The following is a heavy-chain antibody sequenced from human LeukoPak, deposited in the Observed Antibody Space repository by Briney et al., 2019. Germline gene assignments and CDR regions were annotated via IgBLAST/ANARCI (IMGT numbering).Heavy chain of an antibody. CDR1: GGSISSSSYY. CDR2: IYYSGST. V-gene: IGHV4-39*01. Sequence: SETLSLTCTVSGGSISSSSYYWGWIRQPPGKGLEWIGSIYYSGSTYYNPSLKSRVTISVDTSKNQFSLKLSSVTAADTAVYYCASYRPTYYYDSSGYYYPGEYFQHWGQGTLVTVSS. J-gene: IGHJ1*01. CDR3: ASYRPTYYYDSSGYYYPGEYFQH. D-gene: IGHD3-22*01.